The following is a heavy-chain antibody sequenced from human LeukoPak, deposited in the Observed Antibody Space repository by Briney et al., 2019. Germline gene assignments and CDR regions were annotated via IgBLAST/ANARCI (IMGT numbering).Heavy chain of an antibody. D-gene: IGHD4-17*01. CDR3: ARNRDYEDAFDI. CDR2: ISSSSSYI. J-gene: IGHJ3*02. V-gene: IGHV3-21*01. Sequence: GGSLRLSCAASGFTFSSYSMKRVRQAPGKGLEWVSSISSSSSYIYYADSVKGRFTISRDNAKNSLYLQMNSLRAEDTAVYYCARNRDYEDAFDIWGQGTMVTVSS. CDR1: GFTFSSYS.